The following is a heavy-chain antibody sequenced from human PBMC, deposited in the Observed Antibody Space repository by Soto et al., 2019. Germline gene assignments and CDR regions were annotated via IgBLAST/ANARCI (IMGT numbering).Heavy chain of an antibody. Sequence: ASVKVSCKASVYTFTSCGISWVRQAPGQGLEWMGWISAYNGNTNYAQKLQGRVTMTTDTSTSTAYMELRSLRSDDTAVYYCARDTREYYYDSSGYPYWGQGTLVTVSS. V-gene: IGHV1-18*01. CDR3: ARDTREYYYDSSGYPY. CDR2: ISAYNGNT. J-gene: IGHJ4*02. D-gene: IGHD3-22*01. CDR1: VYTFTSCG.